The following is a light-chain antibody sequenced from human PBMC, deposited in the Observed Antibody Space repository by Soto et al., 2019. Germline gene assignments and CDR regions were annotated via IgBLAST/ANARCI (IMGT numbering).Light chain of an antibody. Sequence: QSVLTQPPSVSAAPGQKVTISCSGSSSNIEYNSVSWYQQLPGTAPRLLIYDGNRRPSGIPDRFSGSKSGTSATLGITGLQTGDEADYYCGTWDTNLSVVFGGGTKVTVL. CDR3: GTWDTNLSVV. CDR2: DGN. V-gene: IGLV1-51*01. J-gene: IGLJ2*01. CDR1: SSNIEYNS.